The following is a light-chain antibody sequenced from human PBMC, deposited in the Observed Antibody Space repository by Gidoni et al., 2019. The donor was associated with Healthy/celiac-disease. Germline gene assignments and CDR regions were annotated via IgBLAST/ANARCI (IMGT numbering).Light chain of an antibody. CDR2: GSS. CDR1: QSVSSSY. J-gene: IGKJ1*01. Sequence: EMVLTQSPGTLSLSPGDRATLSGRASQSVSSSYLAWYQQKPGQAPRLLIYGSSSRATGIPDFTLTISRLEHEDVAVYYWQQYGSSPWTFGQGTKVEIK. V-gene: IGKV3-20*01. CDR3: QQYGSSPWT.